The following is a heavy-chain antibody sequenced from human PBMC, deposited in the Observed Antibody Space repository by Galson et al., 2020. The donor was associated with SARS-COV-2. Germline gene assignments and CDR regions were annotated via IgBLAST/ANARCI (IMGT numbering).Heavy chain of an antibody. V-gene: IGHV4-39*01. Sequence: SETLSLTCTVSGGSISSSSYYWGWIRQPPGKGLEWIGSIYYSGSTYYNTSLKSRVTISVDTSKNQFSLKLSSVTAADTAVYYCLAEAIQLWSYDAFDIWGQGTMVTVSS. J-gene: IGHJ3*02. CDR1: GGSISSSSYY. D-gene: IGHD5-18*01. CDR2: IYYSGST. CDR3: LAEAIQLWSYDAFDI.